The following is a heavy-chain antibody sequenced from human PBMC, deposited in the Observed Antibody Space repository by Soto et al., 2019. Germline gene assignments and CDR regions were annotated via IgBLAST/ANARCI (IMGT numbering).Heavy chain of an antibody. J-gene: IGHJ4*02. CDR1: GFTFSSYA. V-gene: IGHV3-23*01. D-gene: IGHD3-3*01. CDR3: AKGDLVDFWRFDY. Sequence: EVQLLESGGGLVQPGGSLRLSCAASGFTFSSYAMSWVRQAQGKGLEWVSVISGSDGSTYYADSVKGRFTISRDNSKNTLYLQMNSLRAEDTAVYYCAKGDLVDFWRFDYWGQGTLVTVSS. CDR2: ISGSDGST.